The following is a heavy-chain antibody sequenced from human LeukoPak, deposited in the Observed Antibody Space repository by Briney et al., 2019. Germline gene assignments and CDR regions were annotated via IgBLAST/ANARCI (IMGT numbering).Heavy chain of an antibody. CDR3: ARWRSGGYFDY. CDR1: GGSISTYY. D-gene: IGHD1-26*01. J-gene: IGHJ4*02. V-gene: IGHV4-4*07. CDR2: IYTSGIT. Sequence: PSETLSLTCTVSGGSISTYYWSWIRPPAGKGLEWIGLIYTSGITNYNPSLKSRVTMSGDTSKNQFSLNLSSVTAADTAVYYCARWRSGGYFDYWGQGTLVTVSS.